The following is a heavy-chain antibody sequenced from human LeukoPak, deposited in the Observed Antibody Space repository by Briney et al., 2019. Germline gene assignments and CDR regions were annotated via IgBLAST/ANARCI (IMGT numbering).Heavy chain of an antibody. CDR3: ARGWGGYYYDSSGPDP. CDR2: INHSGST. J-gene: IGHJ5*02. V-gene: IGHV4-34*01. Sequence: SETLSLTCAVYGGSFSGYYWSWIRQPPGKGLEWIGEINHSGSTNYNPSLKSRVTISVDTSKNQFSLKLSSVTAAGTAVYYCARGWGGYYYDSSGPDPWGQGTLVTVSS. D-gene: IGHD3-22*01. CDR1: GGSFSGYY.